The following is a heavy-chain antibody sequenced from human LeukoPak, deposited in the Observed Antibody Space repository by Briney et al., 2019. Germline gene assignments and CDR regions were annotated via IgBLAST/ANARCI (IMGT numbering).Heavy chain of an antibody. CDR1: GYTFTSYY. V-gene: IGHV1-46*01. D-gene: IGHD3-10*01. Sequence: ASVKVSCKASGYTFTSYYMHWVRQAPGQGLEWMGIINPSGGSTSYAQKFQGRVTMTRDTSTSTVYMELSSLRSEDTAIYYCARDPGAPVRAFDIWGQGTMVTVSS. CDR2: INPSGGST. J-gene: IGHJ3*02. CDR3: ARDPGAPVRAFDI.